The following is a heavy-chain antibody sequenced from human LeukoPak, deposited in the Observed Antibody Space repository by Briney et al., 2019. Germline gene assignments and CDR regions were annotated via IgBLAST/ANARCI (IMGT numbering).Heavy chain of an antibody. CDR1: GYTFTSYY. CDR3: ARSLAAAGDY. J-gene: IGHJ4*02. Sequence: ASVKVSCKASGYTFTSYYMHWVRQAPGQGLEWMGIINPSGGSTSYAQKFQGRVTMTRDTSISTAYMELSRLRSDDTAVYYCARSLAAAGDYWGQGTLVTVSS. D-gene: IGHD6-13*01. CDR2: INPSGGST. V-gene: IGHV1-46*01.